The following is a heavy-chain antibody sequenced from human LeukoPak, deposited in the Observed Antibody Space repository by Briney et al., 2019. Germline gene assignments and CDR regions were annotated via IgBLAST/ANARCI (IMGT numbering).Heavy chain of an antibody. CDR1: GDSVSSNSAA. D-gene: IGHD2-15*01. CDR2: TYYRSKWYN. J-gene: IGHJ4*02. CDR3: ARDLSYCSGGSCTGGFDY. V-gene: IGHV6-1*01. Sequence: PSQTLSLTCAISGDSVSSNSAAWNWIRQSPSRGLGWLGRTYYRSKWYNDYAVSVKSRITINPDTSKNQFSLQLNSVTPEDTAVYYCARDLSYCSGGSCTGGFDYWGQGTLVTVSS.